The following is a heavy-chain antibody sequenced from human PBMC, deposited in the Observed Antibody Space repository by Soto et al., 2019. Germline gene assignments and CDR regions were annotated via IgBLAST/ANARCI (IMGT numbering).Heavy chain of an antibody. D-gene: IGHD3-16*02. CDR1: GGSISSSSYY. V-gene: IGHV4-39*01. CDR2: IYYSGST. Sequence: SETLSLTCTVSGGSISSSSYYWGWIRQPPGKGLEWIGSIYYSGSTYYNPSLKSRVTISIDTSKNQFSLKLSSVTAADTAVYYCARLVRELSSPFYYYYYMDVWGKGTTVTVSS. J-gene: IGHJ6*03. CDR3: ARLVRELSSPFYYYYYMDV.